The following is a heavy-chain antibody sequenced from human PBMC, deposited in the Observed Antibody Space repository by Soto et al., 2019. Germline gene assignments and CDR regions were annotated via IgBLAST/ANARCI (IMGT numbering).Heavy chain of an antibody. CDR1: GGSFSGYY. CDR2: INHSGST. Sequence: SETLSLTCAVYGGSFSGYYWSWIRQPPGKGLEWIGEINHSGSTNYNPSLKSRVTISEDTSKNQFSLKLSSVTAADTAVYYCARRLYYYYAMDVWGQGTTVTVSS. V-gene: IGHV4-34*01. D-gene: IGHD4-17*01. CDR3: ARRLYYYYAMDV. J-gene: IGHJ6*02.